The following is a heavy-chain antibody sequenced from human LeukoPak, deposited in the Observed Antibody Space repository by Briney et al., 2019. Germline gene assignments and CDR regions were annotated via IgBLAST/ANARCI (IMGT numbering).Heavy chain of an antibody. D-gene: IGHD4-17*01. CDR1: GFTFSSYS. CDR2: IKQDGSEK. CDR3: ARWPYGDYFDY. Sequence: GGSLRLSCVGSGFTFSSYSMNWVRQAPGKGLEWVANIKQDGSEKYYVDSVKGRFTISRDNAKNSLYLQMNSLRAEDTAVYYCARWPYGDYFDYWGQGTLVTVSS. V-gene: IGHV3-7*01. J-gene: IGHJ4*02.